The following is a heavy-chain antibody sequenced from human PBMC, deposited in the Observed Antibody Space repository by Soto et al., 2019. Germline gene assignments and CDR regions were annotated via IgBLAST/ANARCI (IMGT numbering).Heavy chain of an antibody. CDR1: GFTFSSYG. D-gene: IGHD6-6*01. V-gene: IGHV3-30*18. Sequence: QVQLVESGGGVVQPGRSLRLSCAASGFTFSSYGMHWVRQAPGKGLEWVAVISYDGSNKYYADSVKGRFTISRDNSKNTLYLQMNSLRAEDTAVYYCAKDGPSIAALPFDYWGQGTLVTVSS. CDR2: ISYDGSNK. CDR3: AKDGPSIAALPFDY. J-gene: IGHJ4*02.